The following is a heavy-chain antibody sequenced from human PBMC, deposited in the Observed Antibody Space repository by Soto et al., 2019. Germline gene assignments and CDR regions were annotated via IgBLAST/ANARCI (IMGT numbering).Heavy chain of an antibody. CDR3: AKDFGYNYGYDAFDI. Sequence: EVQLLESGGGSVQPGGSLRLSCAASGFTFSSYAMSWVRQAPGKGLEWVSGVSGSGGSTYCADSVKGRFTISRDNSNNTLYLQMNSLRAEDTAVYYCAKDFGYNYGYDAFDIWGQGTMVTVSS. J-gene: IGHJ3*02. D-gene: IGHD5-18*01. CDR2: VSGSGGST. V-gene: IGHV3-23*01. CDR1: GFTFSSYA.